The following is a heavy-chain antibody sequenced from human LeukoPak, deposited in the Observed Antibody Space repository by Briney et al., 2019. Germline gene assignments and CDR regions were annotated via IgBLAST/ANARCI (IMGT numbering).Heavy chain of an antibody. D-gene: IGHD1-26*01. CDR3: AREPHGDGSYYFDY. CDR1: GGTFTSYG. V-gene: IGHV1-18*01. CDR2: ISAYNGNT. Sequence: GASVKVSCKASGGTFTSYGISWVRQAPGQGLEWMGWISAYNGNTNYAQKLQGRVTMTTDTSTSTAYMELRSLRSDDTAVYYCAREPHGDGSYYFDYWGQGTLVTVSS. J-gene: IGHJ4*02.